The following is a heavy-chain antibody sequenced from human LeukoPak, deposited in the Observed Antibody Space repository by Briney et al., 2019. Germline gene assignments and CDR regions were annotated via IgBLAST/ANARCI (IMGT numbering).Heavy chain of an antibody. J-gene: IGHJ4*02. Sequence: GGSLRLSCAASGFTFNNYGMSWVRQAPGKGLEWVSAISGSGDATYYADAVKGRLSISRDNPRNTLFLQMNSLRAEDTAVYYCAKVGELGATSDYFDYWGQGTLVTVSS. V-gene: IGHV3-23*01. CDR1: GFTFNNYG. D-gene: IGHD1-26*01. CDR2: ISGSGDAT. CDR3: AKVGELGATSDYFDY.